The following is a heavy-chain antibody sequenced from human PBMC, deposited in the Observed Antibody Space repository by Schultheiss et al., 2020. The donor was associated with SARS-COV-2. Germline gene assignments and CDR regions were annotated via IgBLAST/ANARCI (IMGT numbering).Heavy chain of an antibody. D-gene: IGHD6-6*01. CDR2: IYSGGST. Sequence: GGSLRLSCAASGFTFSSYGMHWVRQAPGKGLEWVLVIYSGGSTYYADSVKGRFTISRDNAKNSLYLQMNSLRAEDTAVYYCARESSSSFDYWGQGTLVTVSS. CDR3: ARESSSSFDY. J-gene: IGHJ4*02. V-gene: IGHV3-NL1*01. CDR1: GFTFSSYG.